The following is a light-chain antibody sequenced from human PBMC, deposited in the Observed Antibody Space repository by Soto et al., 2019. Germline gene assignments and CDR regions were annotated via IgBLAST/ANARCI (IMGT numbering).Light chain of an antibody. Sequence: QAVVTQEPSLTVSPGGTVTLTCASSAGAVTSAYYTNWLQQKPGQAPRAFIYSTSEKHSWTPARFSGSRLGGKAALTLSAAQPEDEADYYCLLYYVGAQVLFGGGTKLTVL. J-gene: IGLJ2*01. CDR3: LLYYVGAQVL. CDR2: STS. CDR1: AGAVTSAYY. V-gene: IGLV7-43*01.